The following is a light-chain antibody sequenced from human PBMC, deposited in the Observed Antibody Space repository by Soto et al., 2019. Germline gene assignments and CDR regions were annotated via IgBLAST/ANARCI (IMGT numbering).Light chain of an antibody. CDR1: SSDVGGYHY. J-gene: IGLJ1*01. CDR3: SSYTSSSTPYV. CDR2: DVR. V-gene: IGLV2-14*01. Sequence: QSALTQPASVSGSPGQSITISCTGTSSDVGGYHYVSWYQQHPGKAPKLMIYDVRNRPSGVSNRFSGSKSGNTASLTISGLQAEDEADYYCSSYTSSSTPYVFGTGTQLTVL.